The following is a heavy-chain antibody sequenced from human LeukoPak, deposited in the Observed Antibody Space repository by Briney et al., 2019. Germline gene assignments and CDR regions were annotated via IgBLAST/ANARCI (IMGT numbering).Heavy chain of an antibody. CDR2: IYYSGST. Sequence: SQTLSLTCTVSGGSISSGGYFWSWIRQHPGKGLEWIGYIYYSGSTYYSPSLRSRVTISVDTSKNQFSLKLNSVTAADTAVYYCASLSGFYLDWGQGTLVTVSS. D-gene: IGHD3-22*01. CDR1: GGSISSGGYF. V-gene: IGHV4-31*03. J-gene: IGHJ4*02. CDR3: ASLSGFYLD.